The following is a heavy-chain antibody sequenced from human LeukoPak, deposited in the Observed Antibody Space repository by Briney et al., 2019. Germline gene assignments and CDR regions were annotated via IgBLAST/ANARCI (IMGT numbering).Heavy chain of an antibody. Sequence: GGSLRLSCAASGFTFSDSWMSWVRQAPGKGLEWVVNMNQDGSEKDYVDSVKGRFTISRDNARNSLYLQMGSLRAEDTAVYYCATYTHWVTGDVWGQGTTVTVSS. D-gene: IGHD3-16*01. J-gene: IGHJ6*02. CDR3: ATYTHWVTGDV. CDR1: GFTFSDSW. V-gene: IGHV3-7*01. CDR2: MNQDGSEK.